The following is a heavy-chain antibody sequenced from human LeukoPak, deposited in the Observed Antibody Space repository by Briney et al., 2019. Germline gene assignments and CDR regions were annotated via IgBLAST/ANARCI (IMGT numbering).Heavy chain of an antibody. CDR2: ISGSGGST. CDR3: AKDPKGDFWSGSAFDP. V-gene: IGHV3-23*01. CDR1: GFTFSSYA. Sequence: GGSLRLSCAASGFTFSSYAMSWVRQAPGKGLEWVSAISGSGGSTYYADSVKGRFTISRDNSKNTLYLQMNSLRAEDTAVYYCAKDPKGDFWSGSAFDPWGQGTLVTVSS. D-gene: IGHD3-3*01. J-gene: IGHJ5*02.